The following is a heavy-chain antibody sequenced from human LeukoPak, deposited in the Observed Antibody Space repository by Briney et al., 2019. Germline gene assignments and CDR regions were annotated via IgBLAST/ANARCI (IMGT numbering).Heavy chain of an antibody. CDR3: ARLRGGYNYALGPFDY. V-gene: IGHV3-7*01. CDR2: TNKDGSEE. CDR1: GFNLNSYL. D-gene: IGHD5-18*01. J-gene: IGHJ4*02. Sequence: GGSLRLSCAASGFNLNSYLMSWVRQAPGRGLEWVANTNKDGSEENYLDSVKGRFTVSRDNAKNSLYLQMNSLRAEDTAVYYCARLRGGYNYALGPFDYWGQGTLVTVSS.